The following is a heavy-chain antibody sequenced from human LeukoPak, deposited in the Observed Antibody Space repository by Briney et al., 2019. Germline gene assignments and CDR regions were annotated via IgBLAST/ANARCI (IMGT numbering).Heavy chain of an antibody. D-gene: IGHD2-8*01. CDR1: GYSISSGYY. CDR3: ARLIVLMVYASFDY. Sequence: PSETLSLTCTVSGYSISSGYYWGWIRQPPGKGLEWIGSIYHSGSTYYNPSLKSRVTISVDTSKNQFSLKLSSVTAADTAVYYCARLIVLMVYASFDYWGQGTLVTVSS. CDR2: IYHSGST. J-gene: IGHJ4*02. V-gene: IGHV4-38-2*02.